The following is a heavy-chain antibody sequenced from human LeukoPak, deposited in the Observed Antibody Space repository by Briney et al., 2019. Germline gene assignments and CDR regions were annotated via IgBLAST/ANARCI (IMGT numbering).Heavy chain of an antibody. CDR2: ISDDGSNK. CDR3: ARDFISSSWYAYYYYGMDV. J-gene: IGHJ6*02. CDR1: GFTFSSYA. D-gene: IGHD6-13*01. Sequence: GGSLRLSCAASGFTFSSYAMHWVRQAPGKGLEWVAVISDDGSNKYYADSVKGRFTISRDNSKNTLYLQMNSLRAEDTAVYYCARDFISSSWYAYYYYGMDVWGQGTTVTVSS. V-gene: IGHV3-30*04.